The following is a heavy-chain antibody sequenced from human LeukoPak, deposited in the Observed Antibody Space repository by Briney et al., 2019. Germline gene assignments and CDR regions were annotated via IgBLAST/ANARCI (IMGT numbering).Heavy chain of an antibody. CDR1: GFTFSSYA. V-gene: IGHV3-23*01. J-gene: IGHJ5*02. Sequence: SGGSLRLSCAASGFTFSSYAMSWVRQAPGKGLEWVSAISGSGGSTYYADSGKGRFTISRDNSKNTLYLQMNSLRAEDTAVYYCAKSGGLVVVTAIPWIWFDPWGQGTLVTVSS. D-gene: IGHD2-21*02. CDR3: AKSGGLVVVTAIPWIWFDP. CDR2: ISGSGGST.